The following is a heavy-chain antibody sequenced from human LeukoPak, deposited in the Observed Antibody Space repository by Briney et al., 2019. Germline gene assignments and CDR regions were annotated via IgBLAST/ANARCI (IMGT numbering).Heavy chain of an antibody. Sequence: PETLSLTCAVSGGSISSSNWWSWVRQPPGKGLEWIGEIYHSGSTNYNPSLKSRVTISVDKSKNQFSLKLSSVTAADTAVYYCASLGGHVGYCSGGSCYSYYDYWGQGTLVTVSS. CDR2: IYHSGST. D-gene: IGHD2-15*01. CDR3: ASLGGHVGYCSGGSCYSYYDY. V-gene: IGHV4-4*03. CDR1: GGSISSSNW. J-gene: IGHJ4*02.